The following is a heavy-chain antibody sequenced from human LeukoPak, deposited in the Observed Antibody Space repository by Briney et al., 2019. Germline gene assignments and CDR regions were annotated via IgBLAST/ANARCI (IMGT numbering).Heavy chain of an antibody. CDR1: GGSISSSSYY. CDR3: ARRGAQWLVRVGEVD. D-gene: IGHD6-19*01. CDR2: IYYSGST. V-gene: IGHV4-39*01. Sequence: PSETLSLTCTVSGGSISSSSYYWGWIRQPPGKGLEWIGSIYYSGSTYYNPSLKSRVIISVDTSKNQFSLKLSSVTAADTAVYYCARRGAQWLVRVGEVDWGQGTLVTVSS. J-gene: IGHJ4*02.